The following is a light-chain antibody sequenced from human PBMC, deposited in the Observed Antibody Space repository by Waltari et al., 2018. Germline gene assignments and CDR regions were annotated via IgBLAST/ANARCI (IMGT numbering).Light chain of an antibody. V-gene: IGKV3-15*01. CDR2: GAS. Sequence: EIVMTQSPATLSVSPGERATLSCRASQSVSSNLAWYQQKPGQAPRLLIYGASTRGTGIPARFSGSASGKEFTLTISSLQSEEFAVYYCQQYNNWPLTFGGGTKVEIK. CDR1: QSVSSN. J-gene: IGKJ4*01. CDR3: QQYNNWPLT.